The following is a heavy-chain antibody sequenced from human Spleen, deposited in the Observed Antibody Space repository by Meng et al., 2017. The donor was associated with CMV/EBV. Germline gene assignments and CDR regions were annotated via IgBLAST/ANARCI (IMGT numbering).Heavy chain of an antibody. CDR2: MSIGSENT. Sequence: GGSLRLSCAASGFTFSSYSMNWVRQAPGKGLEWVSGMSIGSENTYYADSVKGRFTIFRDNSKNTLYLQMNSLRVEDTAVYYCATDAIEAQIWGGYYGLFGYWGQGALVTVSS. CDR1: GFTFSSYS. D-gene: IGHD3-3*01. V-gene: IGHV3-23*01. CDR3: ATDAIEAQIWGGYYGLFGY. J-gene: IGHJ4*02.